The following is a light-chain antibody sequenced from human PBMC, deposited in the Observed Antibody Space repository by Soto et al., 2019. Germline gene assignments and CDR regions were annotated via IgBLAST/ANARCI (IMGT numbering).Light chain of an antibody. CDR2: DAA. CDR1: QDINRY. J-gene: IGKJ4*01. CDR3: QQYDSLPPT. V-gene: IGKV1-33*01. Sequence: DIQLTQSPSSLSASVGDRVTMTCQASQDINRYVNWYEQQLGKAPKLLMFDAATLESGVPSRFSGSGSGTEFTLTISSLQPEDFATYFCQQYDSLPPTFGGGTKVDIK.